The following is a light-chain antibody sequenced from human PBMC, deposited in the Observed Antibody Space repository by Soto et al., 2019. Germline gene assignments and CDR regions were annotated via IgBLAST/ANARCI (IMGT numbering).Light chain of an antibody. V-gene: IGKV1-39*01. CDR1: QSISSY. Sequence: DIQMTQSPSSLSASVGDRVTITCRASQSISSYLNWYQQKPGKAPKLLIYAASSLQSGVPSRFSGSGSGTDFPLTISSLQPEAFATYYCQQSYSTPRTFVQGTKLASK. CDR2: AAS. J-gene: IGKJ2*02. CDR3: QQSYSTPRT.